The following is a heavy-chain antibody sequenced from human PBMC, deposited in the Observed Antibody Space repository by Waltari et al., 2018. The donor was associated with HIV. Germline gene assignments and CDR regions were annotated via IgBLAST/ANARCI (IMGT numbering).Heavy chain of an antibody. CDR3: ARTPPTTWLVHFDY. J-gene: IGHJ4*02. CDR2: INPGDGRT. Sequence: QVQLVQSGAEVKKPGASVTISCKTSGYTFTDYSIHWVRQAPGQSLEWVGWINPGDGRTKYSQRFQDRVTITRDTSASAAHMEVRSLKSEDTAIYYCARTPPTTWLVHFDYWGQGAPVTVSS. CDR1: GYTFTDYS. D-gene: IGHD6-19*01. V-gene: IGHV1-3*01.